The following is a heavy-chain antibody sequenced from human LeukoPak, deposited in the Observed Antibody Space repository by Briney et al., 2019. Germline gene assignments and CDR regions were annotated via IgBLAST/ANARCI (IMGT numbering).Heavy chain of an antibody. V-gene: IGHV3-23*01. Sequence: GGSLRLSCAASGFSFNTYSMNCVRQAPGKGLEWVSAISGSGGSTYYADSVKGRFTISSDNSKNTLYLQMNSLRAEDTAVYYCAKDLAVAGTAFDYWGQGTLVTVSS. D-gene: IGHD6-19*01. CDR1: GFSFNTYS. CDR3: AKDLAVAGTAFDY. CDR2: ISGSGGST. J-gene: IGHJ4*02.